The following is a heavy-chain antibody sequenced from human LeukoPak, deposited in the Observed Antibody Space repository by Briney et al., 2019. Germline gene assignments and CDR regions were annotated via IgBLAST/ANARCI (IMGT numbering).Heavy chain of an antibody. CDR1: GFTFSSYA. CDR3: ARMGILFDY. D-gene: IGHD5-18*01. Sequence: LRLSCAASGFTFSSYAMSWVRQPPGKGLEWIGSIYYSGSTYYNPSLKSRVTISVDTSKNQFSLKLSSVTAADTAVYYCARMGILFDYWGQGTLVTVSS. V-gene: IGHV4-38-2*01. CDR2: IYYSGST. J-gene: IGHJ4*02.